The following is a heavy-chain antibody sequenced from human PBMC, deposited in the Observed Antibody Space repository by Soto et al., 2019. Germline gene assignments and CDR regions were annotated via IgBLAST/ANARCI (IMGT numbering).Heavy chain of an antibody. V-gene: IGHV3-7*01. CDR2: IKPDESEK. Sequence: EVQLAESGGGLVQPGGSLRLSCTASGFTFSDSWMTWVRQAPGKGLEWVARIKPDESEKKYADSVKGRFSISRDNAKNSMYLQMDSLRGEDTAVYYCVRGGSNYASWGQGTLVTVSS. CDR1: GFTFSDSW. D-gene: IGHD4-4*01. J-gene: IGHJ5*02. CDR3: VRGGSNYAS.